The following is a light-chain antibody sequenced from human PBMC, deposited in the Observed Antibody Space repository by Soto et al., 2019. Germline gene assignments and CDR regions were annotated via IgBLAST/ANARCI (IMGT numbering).Light chain of an antibody. V-gene: IGKV3-15*01. CDR1: QSVSSN. Sequence: IVMTQSPATLSVSPGERATLSCRASQSVSSNLAWYQQKPGQAPRLLIYDASTRATGVPARFSGSGSGTEFTLTISSLQSEDVAVYYCQQYNNWPPITFGQGTRLDSK. CDR2: DAS. CDR3: QQYNNWPPIT. J-gene: IGKJ5*01.